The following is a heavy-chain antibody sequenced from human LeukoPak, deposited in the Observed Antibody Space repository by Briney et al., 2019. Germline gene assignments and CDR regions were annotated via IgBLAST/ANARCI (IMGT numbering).Heavy chain of an antibody. CDR3: ARGVGGADY. Sequence: PGGSLRLSCAASGFTFSNAWMSWVRQAPGKGLEWVANIKQDGSEKYYVDSVKGRFTISRDNAKNSLYLQMNSLRAEDTAVYYCARGVGGADYWGQGTLVTVSS. CDR2: IKQDGSEK. V-gene: IGHV3-7*01. CDR1: GFTFSNAW. J-gene: IGHJ4*02. D-gene: IGHD2-21*01.